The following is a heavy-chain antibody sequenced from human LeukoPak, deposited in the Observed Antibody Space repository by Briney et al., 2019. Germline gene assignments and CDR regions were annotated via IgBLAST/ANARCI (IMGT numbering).Heavy chain of an antibody. CDR1: GVSISSGDSF. CDR3: ARDPRGGAGASFDV. Sequence: SQTLSLNCSFSGVSISSGDSFWSLIPQSPRRGLEWIGYIRTSGSTLYNVSLKSRVTISADASRNQFSLKLDSVTAADTAVYFCARDPRGGAGASFDVWGRGRMVTVSS. CDR2: IRTSGST. J-gene: IGHJ3*01. D-gene: IGHD2-21*01. V-gene: IGHV4-31*03.